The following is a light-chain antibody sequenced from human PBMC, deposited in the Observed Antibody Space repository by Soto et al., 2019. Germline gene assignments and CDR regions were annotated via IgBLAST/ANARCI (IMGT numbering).Light chain of an antibody. Sequence: QSLLTQPPSGSGSPGQSVTISCTGTSSEVGGYNYVSWYQQHPGKAPKLMIYDVSKRPSGVPDRFSGSKSGNTASLTISGLQAEDEADYYCCSYAGSYTYVFGTGTKVTVL. V-gene: IGLV2-11*01. J-gene: IGLJ1*01. CDR1: SSEVGGYNY. CDR3: CSYAGSYTYV. CDR2: DVS.